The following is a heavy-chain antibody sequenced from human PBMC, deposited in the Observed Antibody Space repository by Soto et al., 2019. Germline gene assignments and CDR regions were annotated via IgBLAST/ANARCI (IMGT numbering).Heavy chain of an antibody. V-gene: IGHV4-34*01. Sequence: QVQLQQWGAGLLKPSETLSLTCAVYGGSFSGYYWSWIRQPPGKGLEWIGEINHSGSTNYNPSLKSRVTISVDTSKNQFSLKLSSVTAADTAVYYCASLVGATTFDYWGQGPLVTVSS. CDR1: GGSFSGYY. D-gene: IGHD1-26*01. J-gene: IGHJ4*02. CDR2: INHSGST. CDR3: ASLVGATTFDY.